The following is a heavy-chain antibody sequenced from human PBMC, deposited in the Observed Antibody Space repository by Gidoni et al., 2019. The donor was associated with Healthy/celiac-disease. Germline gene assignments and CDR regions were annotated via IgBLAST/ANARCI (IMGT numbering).Heavy chain of an antibody. CDR3: ARVRRAAGTPFDY. J-gene: IGHJ4*02. D-gene: IGHD6-13*01. Sequence: VQLVQSGAEVKKPGASVKVSCKASGSTFTGHEMHRVRQAPGQGLAWMGWINPNSGGTNYAQKFQGRVTMTRDTSISTAYMELSRLRSDDTAVYYCARVRRAAGTPFDYWGQGTLVTVSS. V-gene: IGHV1-2*02. CDR1: GSTFTGHE. CDR2: INPNSGGT.